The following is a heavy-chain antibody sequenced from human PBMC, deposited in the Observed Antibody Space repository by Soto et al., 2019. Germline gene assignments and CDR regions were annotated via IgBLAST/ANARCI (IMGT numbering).Heavy chain of an antibody. CDR2: ILYDGSNK. D-gene: IGHD1-7*01. CDR3: AEGNYYFDY. CDR1: GFTFSNYG. V-gene: IGHV3-33*01. J-gene: IGHJ4*02. Sequence: QVQLVESGGDVVQPGRSLRLSCAASGFTFSNYGMHWARQAPGKGLEWVAAILYDGSNKYYADSVKGRFTISRDNSKNTVYLQINSLRAEDTAVYYCAEGNYYFDYCGQGTLVTVSS.